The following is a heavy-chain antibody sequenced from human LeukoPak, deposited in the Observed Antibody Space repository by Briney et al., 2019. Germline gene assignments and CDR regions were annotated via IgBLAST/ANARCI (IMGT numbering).Heavy chain of an antibody. Sequence: PGGSLRLSCAASGFTSSSCEMNWVRHAPGKGPEWVSYISSSGSTIYYADSVKGRFTISRDNAKNSLYLQMNSLRAEDTAVYYCARAGSSGWYWDYWGQGTLVTVPS. D-gene: IGHD6-19*01. J-gene: IGHJ4*02. CDR3: ARAGSSGWYWDY. CDR1: GFTSSSCE. V-gene: IGHV3-48*03. CDR2: ISSSGSTI.